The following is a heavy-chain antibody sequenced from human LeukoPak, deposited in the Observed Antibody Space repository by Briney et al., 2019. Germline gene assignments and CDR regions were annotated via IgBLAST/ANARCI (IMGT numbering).Heavy chain of an antibody. J-gene: IGHJ4*02. D-gene: IGHD4-17*01. CDR2: ISSSSSSYI. V-gene: IGHV3-21*01. CDR1: GFTFSNYS. CDR3: AREYYGDLNRFDY. Sequence: GGSLRLSCAASGFTFSNYSMNWVRQAPGKGLEWVSSISSSSSSYIYYADSVKGRFTISRDNAKNSLYLQMNSLRAEDTAVYYCAREYYGDLNRFDYWGQGTLVTVSS.